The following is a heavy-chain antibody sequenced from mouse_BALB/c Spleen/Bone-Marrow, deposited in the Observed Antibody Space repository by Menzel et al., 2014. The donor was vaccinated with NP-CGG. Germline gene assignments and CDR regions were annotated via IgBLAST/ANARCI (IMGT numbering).Heavy chain of an antibody. CDR1: GFTFTDYY. Sequence: EVQLVESGGGLVQPGGSLRLSCATSGFTFTDYYMSWVRQHPGKALEWLAFIRNKANGYTTEYSASVKGRFTISIDNSQSILYLQMNARRAEDRATYYCARDMGLLRFDYWGHGTTLTVSS. J-gene: IGHJ2*01. D-gene: IGHD1-1*01. V-gene: IGHV7-3*02. CDR3: ARDMGLLRFDY. CDR2: IRNKANGYTT.